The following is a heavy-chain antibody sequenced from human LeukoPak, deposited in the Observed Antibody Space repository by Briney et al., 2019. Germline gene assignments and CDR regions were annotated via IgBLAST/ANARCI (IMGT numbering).Heavy chain of an antibody. J-gene: IGHJ4*02. D-gene: IGHD3-10*01. CDR3: ARANYHGSGSYCDY. V-gene: IGHV1-46*01. Sequence: ASVKVSCKASGYTFTSYHMHWVRQAPGQGLEWMGIINPSGGSTSYAQKLQGRVTMTTDTSTTTAYMELRSLRSDDTAVYYRARANYHGSGSYCDYWGQGTLVTVSS. CDR2: INPSGGST. CDR1: GYTFTSYH.